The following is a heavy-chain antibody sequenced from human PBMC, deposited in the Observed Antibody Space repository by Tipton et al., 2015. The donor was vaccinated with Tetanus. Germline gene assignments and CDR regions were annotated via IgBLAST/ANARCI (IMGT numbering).Heavy chain of an antibody. J-gene: IGHJ4*02. V-gene: IGHV3-66*03. CDR3: ARGWHSDPEGYCSGGTPLDY. D-gene: IGHD2-15*01. CDR2: IYSCGST. Sequence: SLRLSCAASGFTVSSNYMSWVRQATGKGLEWVSVIYSCGSTYYADSVKGRFTISRDNSKNTLYLQMNSLRAEDTAVYYCARGWHSDPEGYCSGGTPLDYWGQGTLVTVSS. CDR1: GFTVSSNY.